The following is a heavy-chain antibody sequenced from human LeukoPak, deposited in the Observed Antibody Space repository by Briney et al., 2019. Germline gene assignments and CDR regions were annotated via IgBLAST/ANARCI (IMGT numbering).Heavy chain of an antibody. V-gene: IGHV3-74*01. J-gene: IGHJ4*02. CDR2: INSDGSST. Sequence: GGSLRLSCAASGFSFHSYWMHWVRQAPGKGLVWVSRINSDGSSTSYADSVKGRFTISRDNARNTLYLQMNSLRAEDTAVYYCARGWEVPFDYWGQGTLVTVSS. CDR1: GFSFHSYW. D-gene: IGHD1-26*01. CDR3: ARGWEVPFDY.